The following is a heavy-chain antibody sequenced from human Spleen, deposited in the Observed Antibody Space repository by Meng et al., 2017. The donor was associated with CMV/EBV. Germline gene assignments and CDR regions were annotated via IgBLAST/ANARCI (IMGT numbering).Heavy chain of an antibody. V-gene: IGHV3-21*01. Sequence: FTFSSYSMNWVRQAPGKGLEWVSSISSSSSYIYYADSVKGRFTISRDNAKNSLYLQMNSLRAEDTAVYYCARGYYDFWSGYYWFDPWGQGTLVTVSS. D-gene: IGHD3-3*01. CDR2: ISSSSSYI. J-gene: IGHJ5*02. CDR3: ARGYYDFWSGYYWFDP. CDR1: FTFSSYS.